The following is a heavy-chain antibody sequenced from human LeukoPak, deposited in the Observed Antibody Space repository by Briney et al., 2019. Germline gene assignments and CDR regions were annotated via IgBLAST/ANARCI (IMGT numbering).Heavy chain of an antibody. J-gene: IGHJ5*02. CDR3: ASSYYDFAFDP. V-gene: IGHV4-39*07. CDR1: GGSISSSSYY. D-gene: IGHD3-3*01. CDR2: IYYSGST. Sequence: SETLSLTCTVSGGSISSSSYYWGWIRQPPGKGLEWIGSIYYSGSTYYNPSLKSRVTISVDTSKNQFSLKLSSVTAADTAVYYCASSYYDFAFDPWGQGTLVTVSS.